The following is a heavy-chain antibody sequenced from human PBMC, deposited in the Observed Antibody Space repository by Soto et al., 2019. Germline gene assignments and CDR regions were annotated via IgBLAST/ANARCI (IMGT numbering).Heavy chain of an antibody. CDR3: AKEANDYDMLSYGMDV. Sequence: QVQLVESGGGVVQPGRSLRLSCAASGFTFSSYGMHWVRQAPGKGLEWVAVISYDGSNKYYADSVKGRFTISRDNSKNTLYLQMNSVRAEDTAVYYCAKEANDYDMLSYGMDVWGQGTTVTVSS. V-gene: IGHV3-30*18. J-gene: IGHJ6*02. CDR1: GFTFSSYG. CDR2: ISYDGSNK. D-gene: IGHD3-9*01.